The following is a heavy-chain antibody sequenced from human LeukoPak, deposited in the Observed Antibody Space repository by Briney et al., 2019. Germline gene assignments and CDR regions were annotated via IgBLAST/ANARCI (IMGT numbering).Heavy chain of an antibody. V-gene: IGHV3-11*01. D-gene: IGHD6-13*01. J-gene: IGHJ4*02. CDR3: AGETGSTWNAPIDY. CDR2: VSDGGSTK. CDR1: GFIFSDYY. Sequence: GGSLRLSCAASGFIFSDYYMSWIRQAPGKGLEWISYVSDGGSTKYYADSVKGRFTISRDNDKNSLLLQMDSLRVEDTAIYYYAGETGSTWNAPIDYWGQGILVTVSS.